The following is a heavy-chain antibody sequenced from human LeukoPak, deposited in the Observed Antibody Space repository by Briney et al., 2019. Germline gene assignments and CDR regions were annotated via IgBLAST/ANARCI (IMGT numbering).Heavy chain of an antibody. CDR2: IYSGGST. V-gene: IGHV3-53*04. Sequence: GGSLRLSCAASGFTVSSNYMSWVRQAPRKGLEWVSVIYSGGSTYYADSVKGRFTISRHNPKNTQYLQMNSLRAEDTAVYYCARGGAYCGGDCYPGYFQHWGQGTLVTVSS. D-gene: IGHD2-21*02. CDR1: GFTVSSNY. J-gene: IGHJ1*01. CDR3: ARGGAYCGGDCYPGYFQH.